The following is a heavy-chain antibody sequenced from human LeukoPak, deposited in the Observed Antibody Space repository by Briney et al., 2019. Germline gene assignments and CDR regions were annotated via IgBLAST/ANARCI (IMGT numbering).Heavy chain of an antibody. V-gene: IGHV4-34*01. Sequence: SETLSLTCAVYGGSFSGYYWSWIRQPPGKGLEWIGEINHSGSTNYNPSLKSRVTISVNTSKNQFSLKLSSVTAADTAVYYCAKQTGSGLFILPGGQGTLVTVSS. J-gene: IGHJ4*02. CDR1: GGSFSGYY. CDR2: INHSGST. CDR3: AKQTGSGLFILP. D-gene: IGHD3/OR15-3a*01.